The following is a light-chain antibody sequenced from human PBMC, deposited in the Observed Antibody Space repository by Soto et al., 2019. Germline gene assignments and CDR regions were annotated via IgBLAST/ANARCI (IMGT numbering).Light chain of an antibody. V-gene: IGKV1-9*01. CDR3: QQRSNWPSIT. Sequence: IQLTQSPSSLSASVGDRVTITCRASQGINTFLAWYQQKAGKAPKLLIYAASTLQSGVPARFSGSGSGTDFTLTISSLEPEDFAVYHCQQRSNWPSITFGQGTRLEIK. CDR1: QGINTF. CDR2: AAS. J-gene: IGKJ5*01.